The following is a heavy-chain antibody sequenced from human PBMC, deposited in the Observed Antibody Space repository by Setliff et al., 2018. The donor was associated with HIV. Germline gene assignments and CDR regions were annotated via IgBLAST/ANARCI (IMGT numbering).Heavy chain of an antibody. J-gene: IGHJ5*02. D-gene: IGHD1-26*01. V-gene: IGHV4-39*01. CDR3: AKNWPSRSYCRAYSCYQTLFDL. Sequence: SETCPSPALSLVAPSEVVDTPGAGSASPPGRGWSGLAFYYSGSTYYNPSLQSRVTISADTSMNHFSLHLTSVTAADTAVYYCAKNWPSRSYCRAYSCYQTLFDLWGPGTQVTV. CDR2: YYSGST. CDR1: VAPSEVVDTP.